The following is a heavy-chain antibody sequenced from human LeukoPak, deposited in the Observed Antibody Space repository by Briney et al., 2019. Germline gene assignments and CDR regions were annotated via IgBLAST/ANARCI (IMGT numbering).Heavy chain of an antibody. CDR1: GGTLSSYT. CDR3: ARLTDIVATDIDY. V-gene: IGHV1-69*02. J-gene: IGHJ4*02. Sequence: GASVKVSGKASGGTLSSYTISWVRQAPGQGLEWMGRIIPILGIANYAQKFQGRVTITADKSTSTAYMELSSLRSEDTAVYYCARLTDIVATDIDYWGQGTLVTVSS. CDR2: IIPILGIA. D-gene: IGHD5-12*01.